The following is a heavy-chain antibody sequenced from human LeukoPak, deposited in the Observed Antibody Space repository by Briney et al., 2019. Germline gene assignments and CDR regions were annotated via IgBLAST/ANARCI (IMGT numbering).Heavy chain of an antibody. CDR1: GYTFTSYG. J-gene: IGHJ4*02. CDR2: ISAYNGNT. V-gene: IGHV1-18*01. D-gene: IGHD6-19*01. CDR3: ARSIAVAGKEVYYFDY. Sequence: GASVKVSCKASGYTFTSYGISWVRQAPGQGLEWMGWISAYNGNTNYAQTLQGRVTMTTDTSTSTAYMELRSLRSDDTAVYYCARSIAVAGKEVYYFDYWGQGTLVTVSS.